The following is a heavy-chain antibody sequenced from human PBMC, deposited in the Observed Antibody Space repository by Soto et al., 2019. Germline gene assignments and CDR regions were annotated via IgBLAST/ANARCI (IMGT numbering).Heavy chain of an antibody. Sequence: SETLSLTCTVSGGSISSYYWSWIRQPPWKGLEWIGYIYYSGSTNYNPSLKSRVTISVDTSKNQFSLKLSSVTAADTAVYYCARHPSDFWFDPRRQGTLVTVSS. J-gene: IGHJ5*02. CDR2: IYYSGST. D-gene: IGHD2-21*02. CDR3: ARHPSDFWFDP. CDR1: GGSISSYY. V-gene: IGHV4-59*08.